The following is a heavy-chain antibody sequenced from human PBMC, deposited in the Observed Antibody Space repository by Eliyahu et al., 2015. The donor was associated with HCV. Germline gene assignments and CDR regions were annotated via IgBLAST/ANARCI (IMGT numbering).Heavy chain of an antibody. CDR2: ISGSGGST. CDR3: ANTVGTTGTAVPAFDI. D-gene: IGHD1-1*01. Sequence: EVQLLESGGGLVQPGGSLRLSCAASGFTFSSYAMSWVRQAPGKGLEWVXAISGSGGSTYYADSVKGRFTISRDNSKNTLYLQMNSLRAEDTAVYYCANTVGTTGTAVPAFDIWGQGTMVTVSS. V-gene: IGHV3-23*01. CDR1: GFTFSSYA. J-gene: IGHJ3*02.